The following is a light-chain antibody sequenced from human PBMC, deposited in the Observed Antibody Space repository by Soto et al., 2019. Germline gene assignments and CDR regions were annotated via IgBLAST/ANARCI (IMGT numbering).Light chain of an antibody. CDR2: TAS. J-gene: IGKJ1*01. CDR3: QQSYSRPRA. CDR1: QSISSS. V-gene: IGKV1-39*01. Sequence: DIQMTQSPSSLSASVGDRVTIACRASQSISSSVNWYQQKAGEAPNLLIYTASNLESGVPSRFSGSGSGTDFTLTISSLQPEDFATYFCQQSYSRPRAFGQGTKVDIK.